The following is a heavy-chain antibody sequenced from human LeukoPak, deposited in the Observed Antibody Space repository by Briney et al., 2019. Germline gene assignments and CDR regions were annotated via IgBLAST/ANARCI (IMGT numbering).Heavy chain of an antibody. J-gene: IGHJ3*02. CDR1: GYTFNNFY. Sequence: GASVKVSCKASGYTFNNFYMHWIRQAPGQGLEWMGIINRSDNSTIYAQKFQGRVTMTRDMSASTVYMELSSLRSDDTAVYYCARDLAMAAGGTGAFDIWGQGTRVTVSS. V-gene: IGHV1-46*02. CDR2: INRSDNST. CDR3: ARDLAMAAGGTGAFDI. D-gene: IGHD6-13*01.